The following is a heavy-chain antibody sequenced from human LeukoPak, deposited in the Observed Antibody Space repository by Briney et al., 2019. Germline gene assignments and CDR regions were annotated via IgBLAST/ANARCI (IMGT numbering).Heavy chain of an antibody. CDR1: GVSISTYY. CDR2: FSYSGST. Sequence: SETLSLTCSVSGVSISTYYWIWIRQPPAKGLEWMGFFSYSGSTKYNPSLKSRVTMSVDTSKNQFSLKLNSVTAADTAVYYCARMYSGTSYYFDYWGQGTLVTVSS. V-gene: IGHV4-59*01. J-gene: IGHJ4*02. CDR3: ARMYSGTSYYFDY. D-gene: IGHD1-26*01.